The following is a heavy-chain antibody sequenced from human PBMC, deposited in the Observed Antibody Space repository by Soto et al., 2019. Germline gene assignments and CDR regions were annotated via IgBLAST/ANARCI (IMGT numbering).Heavy chain of an antibody. Sequence: SETLSLTCAVSGDSISSMNWWSWVRQPPGKGLEWIGEIHHSGSTNYNPSLKSRVTISVEKSKNQFSLKLSSVTAADTAVYYCARDYGDYYFDYWGQGTLVT. CDR3: ARDYGDYYFDY. CDR1: GDSISSMNW. D-gene: IGHD4-17*01. CDR2: IHHSGST. J-gene: IGHJ4*02. V-gene: IGHV4-4*02.